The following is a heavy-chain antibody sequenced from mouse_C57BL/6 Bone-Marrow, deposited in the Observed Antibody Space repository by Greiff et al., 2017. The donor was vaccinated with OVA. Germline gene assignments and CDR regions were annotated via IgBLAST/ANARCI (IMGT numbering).Heavy chain of an antibody. CDR2: ISSGSSTI. CDR3: ARKAHYYYGSSGAWFAY. J-gene: IGHJ3*01. D-gene: IGHD1-1*01. CDR1: GFTFSDYG. V-gene: IGHV5-17*01. Sequence: EVMLVESGGGLVKPGGSLKLSCAASGFTFSDYGMHWVRQAPEKGLEWVAYISSGSSTIYYADTVKGRFTISRDNAKNTLFLQMTSLRSEDTAMYYCARKAHYYYGSSGAWFAYWGQGTLVTVSA.